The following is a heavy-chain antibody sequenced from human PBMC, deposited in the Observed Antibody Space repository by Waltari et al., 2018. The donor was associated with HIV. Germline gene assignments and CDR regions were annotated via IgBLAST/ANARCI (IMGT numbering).Heavy chain of an antibody. CDR3: ARETVAAGTAADY. D-gene: IGHD6-13*01. V-gene: IGHV1-2*06. CDR2: SNPNSGGT. J-gene: IGHJ4*02. Sequence: QVQLVQSGAEVKKPGASVKVSCKASGYTFTGYYMHWVRQAPGQGLEWMGRSNPNSGGTNYAQKCQDRVTMTRDTSISTAYMELSSLRSDDTAVYYCARETVAAGTAADYWGQGTLVTVSS. CDR1: GYTFTGYY.